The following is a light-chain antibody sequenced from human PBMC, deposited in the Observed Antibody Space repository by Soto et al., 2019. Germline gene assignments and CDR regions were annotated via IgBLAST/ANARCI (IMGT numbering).Light chain of an antibody. J-gene: IGLJ2*01. CDR2: EVS. CDR1: SSDIGGFDY. CDR3: SSYTSKSTLVV. V-gene: IGLV2-14*03. Sequence: QSAQTQPGSVSWSPGHSIAISCTGTSSDIGGFDYASWFQQYPGKAPKLIIYEVSHRPPGVSTRFSGSKSGRTASLSIAGLQAEDEDNYYCSSYTSKSTLVVLGGGTK.